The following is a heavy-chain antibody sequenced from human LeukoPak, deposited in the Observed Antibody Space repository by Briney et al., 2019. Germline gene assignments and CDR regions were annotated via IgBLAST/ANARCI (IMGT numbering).Heavy chain of an antibody. Sequence: PSETLSLTCTVSGGSISSGGYYWRWIRQHPGKGLEWIGYSYYSGSTYYNPSLKSRVTISVDTSKNQFSLKLSSVTAADTAVYYCARGPTYYYGSGSYSYFDYWGQGTLVTVSS. CDR3: ARGPTYYYGSGSYSYFDY. CDR2: SYYSGST. J-gene: IGHJ4*02. V-gene: IGHV4-31*03. CDR1: GGSISSGGYY. D-gene: IGHD3-10*01.